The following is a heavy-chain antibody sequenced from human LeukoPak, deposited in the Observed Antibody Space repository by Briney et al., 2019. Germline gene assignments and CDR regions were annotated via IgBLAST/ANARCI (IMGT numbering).Heavy chain of an antibody. D-gene: IGHD3-9*01. J-gene: IGHJ4*02. CDR1: GFTFSSYA. CDR2: IRYDGSNK. Sequence: GGSLRLSCAASGFTFSSYAMHWVRQAPGKGLEWVAFIRYDGSNKYYADSVTGRFTISRDNSKNTLYLQMNSLRAEDTAVYYCAKGAQIRYFDWLLHSDYWGQGTLVTVSS. CDR3: AKGAQIRYFDWLLHSDY. V-gene: IGHV3-30*02.